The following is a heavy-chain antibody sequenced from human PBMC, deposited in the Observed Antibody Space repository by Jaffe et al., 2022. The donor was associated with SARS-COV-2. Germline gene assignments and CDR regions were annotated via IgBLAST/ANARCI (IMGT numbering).Heavy chain of an antibody. Sequence: EVQVVESGGGLVQPGGSLRLSCAASGFTFNNYGLSWVRQAPGKGLEWVSSISGAGTSTYYVDSVEGRFTISRDNSKNTVYMQMNNLRAEDTAVYYCAKDRPHLGYGEYFDYWGRGVLVTVSS. CDR3: AKDRPHLGYGEYFDY. J-gene: IGHJ4*02. CDR1: GFTFNNYG. CDR2: ISGAGTST. D-gene: IGHD4-17*01. V-gene: IGHV3-23*04.